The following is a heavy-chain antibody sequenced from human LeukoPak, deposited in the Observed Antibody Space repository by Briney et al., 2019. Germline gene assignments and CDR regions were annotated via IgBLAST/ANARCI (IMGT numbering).Heavy chain of an antibody. CDR2: IYYSGDT. CDR3: ARHQWHYYYYMGV. Sequence: PSETLSLTCTVSGGSISSSSYYWGWIRQPPGKGLEWIGSIYYSGDTYYNPSLKSRRVTISVDTSTNQFSLRLSSVTAADTAVYYCARHQWHYYYYMGVWDKGSTVTVSS. J-gene: IGHJ6*03. D-gene: IGHD6-19*01. CDR1: GGSISSSSYY. V-gene: IGHV4-39*01.